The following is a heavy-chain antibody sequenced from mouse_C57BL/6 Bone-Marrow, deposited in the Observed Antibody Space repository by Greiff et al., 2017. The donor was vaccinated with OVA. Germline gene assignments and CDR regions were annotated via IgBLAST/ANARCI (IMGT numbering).Heavy chain of an antibody. CDR1: GYTFTSYW. CDR2: IDTSDSAN. D-gene: IGHD2-5*01. J-gene: IGHJ2*01. Sequence: VQLHQPGAELVRPGSSVKLSCKASGYTFTSYWMHWVKQRPIQGLEWIGNIDTSDSANHYNQKVKDKATVTVDKSSSTAYMQLSSLTSEDSAVYYCARSRDYYSNYLDYWGQGTTLTVSS. CDR3: ARSRDYYSNYLDY. V-gene: IGHV1-52*01.